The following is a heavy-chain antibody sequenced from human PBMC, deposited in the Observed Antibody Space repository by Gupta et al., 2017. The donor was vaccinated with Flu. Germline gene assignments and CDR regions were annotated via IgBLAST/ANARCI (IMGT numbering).Heavy chain of an antibody. CDR2: ISSSSSYI. CDR1: GFTFSSYS. Sequence: EVQLVESGGGLVKPGGSLRLSCAASGFTFSSYSMNWVRQAPGKGLEWVSSISSSSSYIYYADSMKGRFTISRDNAKNSLYLQMNSLRAEDTAVYYCARIWGSTYWYFDLWGRGTLVTVSS. V-gene: IGHV3-21*01. D-gene: IGHD7-27*01. CDR3: ARIWGSTYWYFDL. J-gene: IGHJ2*01.